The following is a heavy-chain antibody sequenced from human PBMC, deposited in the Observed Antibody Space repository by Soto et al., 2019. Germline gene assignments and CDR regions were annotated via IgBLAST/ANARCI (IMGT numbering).Heavy chain of an antibody. J-gene: IGHJ4*02. CDR2: ISDDGDKR. D-gene: IGHD1-26*01. V-gene: IGHV3-30*02. CDR3: AKARVRIVGANSFDY. CDR1: GFTFDTYV. Sequence: GGSLRLSCAASGFTFDTYVMHWVRQAPGRGLEWVALISDDGDKRYYADSVRGRLIISRDNSKDTLYLQMNSLGPDDTAVYFCAKARVRIVGANSFDYWGQGTPVTVSS.